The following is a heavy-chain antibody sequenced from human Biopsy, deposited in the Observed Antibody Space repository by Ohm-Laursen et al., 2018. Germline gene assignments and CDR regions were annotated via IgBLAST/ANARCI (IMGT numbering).Heavy chain of an antibody. V-gene: IGHV3-23*01. CDR1: GFTFSRYG. D-gene: IGHD1-26*01. J-gene: IGHJ6*02. CDR3: ARDPIVGSKADGMDV. Sequence: SLRLSCAASGFTFSRYGMSWVRQAPGKGLEWVSVTFESGDTTHYGDSVKGRFSVSRDNSKSTLYLQMNSLRVEDTAVYYCARDPIVGSKADGMDVWGQGTTVTVSS. CDR2: TFESGDTT.